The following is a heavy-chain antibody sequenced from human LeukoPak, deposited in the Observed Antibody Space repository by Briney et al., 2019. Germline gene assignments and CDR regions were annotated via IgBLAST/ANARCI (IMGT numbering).Heavy chain of an antibody. D-gene: IGHD4-17*01. J-gene: IGHJ4*02. CDR3: ARDLSGATVTTYFDY. Sequence: GGSQRLSCAASGFTFSSYGMHWVRQAPGKGLEWVAVIWYDGSNKYYADSVKGRFTISRDNSKNTLYLQMNSLRAEDTAVYYCARDLSGATVTTYFDYWGQGTLVTVSS. CDR1: GFTFSSYG. V-gene: IGHV3-33*01. CDR2: IWYDGSNK.